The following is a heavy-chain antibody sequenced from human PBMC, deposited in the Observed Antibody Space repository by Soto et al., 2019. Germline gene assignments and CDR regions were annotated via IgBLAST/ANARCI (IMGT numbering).Heavy chain of an antibody. CDR3: AKRFCSSTSCPYYYYYYAMDV. CDR1: GFSFSSYG. Sequence: TGGSLRLSCAASGFSFSSYGFHWVRQAPGKGLGWVAFISYDGSNRYYADSAKGRFTISRDNSKNTLYLQMNSLRAEDTALYYCAKRFCSSTSCPYYYYYYAMDVWGQGTTVTVSS. V-gene: IGHV3-30*18. D-gene: IGHD2-2*01. CDR2: ISYDGSNR. J-gene: IGHJ6*02.